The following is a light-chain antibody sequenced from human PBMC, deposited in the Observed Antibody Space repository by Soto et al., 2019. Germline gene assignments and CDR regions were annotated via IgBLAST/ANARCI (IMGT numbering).Light chain of an antibody. CDR3: SSYTSVTTPLYV. Sequence: QSVVTQPASVSGAPGQSITISCIGTTRDVGNANRVSWYQQHTGRSPQLIIYDVTYRPSGVPNRFSGSKSGSTASLTISGLQAEDEADYYCSSYTSVTTPLYVFGAGTKVTVL. CDR1: TRDVGNANR. V-gene: IGLV2-14*03. CDR2: DVT. J-gene: IGLJ1*01.